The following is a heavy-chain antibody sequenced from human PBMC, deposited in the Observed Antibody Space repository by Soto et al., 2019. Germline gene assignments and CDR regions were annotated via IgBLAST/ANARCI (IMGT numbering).Heavy chain of an antibody. V-gene: IGHV1-69*08. Sequence: QVQLVQSGAEVKKPGSSVKVSCKASGGTFSSYTISWVRQAPGQGLEWMGRIIPILGIANYAQKFQGRVTITADKSTRTAYMELSSLRSEDTAVYYCAREVGYYDSSGYPHFDYWGQGTLVTVSS. CDR1: GGTFSSYT. D-gene: IGHD3-22*01. CDR2: IIPILGIA. CDR3: AREVGYYDSSGYPHFDY. J-gene: IGHJ4*02.